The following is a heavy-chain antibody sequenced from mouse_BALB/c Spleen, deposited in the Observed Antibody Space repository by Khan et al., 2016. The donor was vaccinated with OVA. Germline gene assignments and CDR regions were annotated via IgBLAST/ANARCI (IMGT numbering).Heavy chain of an antibody. Sequence: QVQLQQSGAELARPGASVKMSCKASGYTFTSHTMHWIKQRPGQGLEWIGYINPRSGYNQKLNDKATLPADISSSTAYMQLSSLTSEDSAVYYCARRTTEYALDYWGQGTSVTVAS. D-gene: IGHD2-14*01. V-gene: IGHV1-4*01. CDR1: GYTFTSHT. CDR2: INPRSG. J-gene: IGHJ4*01. CDR3: ARRTTEYALDY.